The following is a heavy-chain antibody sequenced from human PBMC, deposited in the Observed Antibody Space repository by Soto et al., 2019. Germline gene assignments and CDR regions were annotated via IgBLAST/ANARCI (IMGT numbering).Heavy chain of an antibody. CDR3: ARGDSTYYYSMDV. D-gene: IGHD6-13*01. J-gene: IGHJ6*03. V-gene: IGHV4-34*01. Sequence: QVQLQQWGAGLLKPSETLSLTCAVYGGSFSGYYWSWIRQPPGKGLEWIGEINHSGSTNYNPSLKRRVTISVDTSKNQFSLKLSSVTAADTAVYYCARGDSTYYYSMDVWGKGTTVTVSS. CDR1: GGSFSGYY. CDR2: INHSGST.